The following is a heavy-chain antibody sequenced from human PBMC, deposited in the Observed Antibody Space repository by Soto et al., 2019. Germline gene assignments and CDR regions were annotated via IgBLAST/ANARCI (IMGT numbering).Heavy chain of an antibody. CDR3: AKQQMGVIRALDY. CDR1: GFTFSNYA. J-gene: IGHJ4*02. D-gene: IGHD1-26*01. CDR2: IRETVNT. Sequence: EVQILQSGGGLEQPGGSLRLSCAASGFTFSNYAMSWIRQVPGKGLEWVPTIRETVNTYYADTVRGRFATSRDNSENTLYLQMSSLRAEDTAVYYCAKQQMGVIRALDYWGQGTLVTVSS. V-gene: IGHV3-23*01.